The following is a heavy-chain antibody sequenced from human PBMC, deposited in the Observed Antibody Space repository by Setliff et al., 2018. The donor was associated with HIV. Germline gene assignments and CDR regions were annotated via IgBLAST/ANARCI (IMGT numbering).Heavy chain of an antibody. J-gene: IGHJ4*02. D-gene: IGHD3-10*01. CDR2: VRHGGST. CDR1: RDSITNNYW. V-gene: IGHV4-4*02. CDR3: ARISWLGESTPDY. Sequence: SETLSLTCSVSRDSITNNYWWSWVRQPPGKGLEWIGEVRHGGSTNYNPFLKSRVTILVDNSKNQFSLKLISVTAADTAVYYCARISWLGESTPDYWGQGTLVTVSS.